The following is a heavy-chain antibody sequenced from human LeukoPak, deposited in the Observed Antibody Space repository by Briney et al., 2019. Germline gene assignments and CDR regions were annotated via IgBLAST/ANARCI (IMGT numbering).Heavy chain of an antibody. D-gene: IGHD3-3*01. Sequence: GGSLRLSCTASGFNFGDYAMSWFRQAPGKGLEWVGFIRRKVYGATTEYAASAKGRFTISRDDSKSIAYLQMNSLKTDDTAVYYCAKVSDFWREYYYYMDVWGKGTTVTVSS. CDR1: GFNFGDYA. V-gene: IGHV3-49*03. CDR2: IRRKVYGATT. J-gene: IGHJ6*03. CDR3: AKVSDFWREYYYYMDV.